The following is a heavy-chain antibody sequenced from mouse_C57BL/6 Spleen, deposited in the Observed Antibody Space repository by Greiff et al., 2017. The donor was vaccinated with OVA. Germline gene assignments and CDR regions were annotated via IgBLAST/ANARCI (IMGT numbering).Heavy chain of an antibody. Sequence: EVKLMESGGGLVKPGGSLKLSCAASGFTFSDYGMHWVRQAPEKGLEWVAYISSGSSTIYYADTVKGRFTISRDNAKNTLFLQMTSLRSEDTAMYYCARDGGYYGVYFDYWGQGTTLTVSS. CDR2: ISSGSSTI. V-gene: IGHV5-17*01. J-gene: IGHJ2*01. D-gene: IGHD2-3*01. CDR3: ARDGGYYGVYFDY. CDR1: GFTFSDYG.